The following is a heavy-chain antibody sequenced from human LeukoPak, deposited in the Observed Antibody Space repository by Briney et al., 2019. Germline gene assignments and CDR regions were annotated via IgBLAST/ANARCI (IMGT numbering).Heavy chain of an antibody. Sequence: GGSLRLSCAASGFTFSSYAMSWVRQAPGKGLEWVSAISGSGGSTYYADSVKGRVTISRNTSKNTLYMQMNKLRAEDTAVYYCAKEGDYRSWVGFDYWGQGTLVTVSS. CDR3: AKEGDYRSWVGFDY. V-gene: IGHV3-23*01. J-gene: IGHJ4*02. D-gene: IGHD4-11*01. CDR2: ISGSGGST. CDR1: GFTFSSYA.